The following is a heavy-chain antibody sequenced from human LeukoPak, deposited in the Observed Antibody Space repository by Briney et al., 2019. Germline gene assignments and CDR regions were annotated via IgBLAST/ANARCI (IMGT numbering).Heavy chain of an antibody. D-gene: IGHD6-19*01. Sequence: GGSLRLSCAASGFTFSSYAMHWVRQAPGKGLEYVSAISSNGGSTYYANSVKGRFTISRDNSKNTLYLQMGSLRAEDMAVYYCARVKGWQWLVPIFDYWGQGTLVTVSS. CDR3: ARVKGWQWLVPIFDY. V-gene: IGHV3-64*01. CDR1: GFTFSSYA. CDR2: ISSNGGST. J-gene: IGHJ4*02.